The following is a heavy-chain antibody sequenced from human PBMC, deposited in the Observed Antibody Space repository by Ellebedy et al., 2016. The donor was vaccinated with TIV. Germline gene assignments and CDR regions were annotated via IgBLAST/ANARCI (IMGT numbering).Heavy chain of an antibody. V-gene: IGHV1-18*01. J-gene: IGHJ3*02. CDR2: ISTYSGNT. D-gene: IGHD2-15*01. Sequence: AASVKVSCKTSGYTFSRHGLNWVRQAPGQGLEWMGWISTYSGNTKYAQKFQGRVTMTTDTSTGTAYMELRSLTSDDPAVYYCAREADSDALDIWGQGTMVIVSS. CDR3: AREADSDALDI. CDR1: GYTFSRHG.